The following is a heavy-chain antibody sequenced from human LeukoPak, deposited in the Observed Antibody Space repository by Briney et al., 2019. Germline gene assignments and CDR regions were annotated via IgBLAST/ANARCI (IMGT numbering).Heavy chain of an antibody. Sequence: QPGRSLRLSCAASGFTFSHYAMHWVRQAPGKGLEWVAVISYDGSHQYSADSVKGRLTISRDNSRHTLFLQMNSLRPEDTAVYYCARARNGTLKYRGQGTLVTVSS. D-gene: IGHD1-26*01. V-gene: IGHV3-30*01. CDR1: GFTFSHYA. J-gene: IGHJ4*02. CDR3: ARARNGTLKY. CDR2: ISYDGSHQ.